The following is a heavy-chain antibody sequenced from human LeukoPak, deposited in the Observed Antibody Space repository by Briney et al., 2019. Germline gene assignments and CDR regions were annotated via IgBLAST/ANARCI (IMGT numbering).Heavy chain of an antibody. CDR3: ARDVNNYFDY. V-gene: IGHV3-74*01. J-gene: IGHJ4*02. CDR1: GFTFSSYW. Sequence: GGSLRLSCAASGFTFSSYWIHWVRQAPGKGLVWVSRINTDGSSTSYADSVKGRFTISRDNAKNTLYVQMNSLRTEDTAFYYCARDVNNYFDYWGLGTLVTVSS. CDR2: INTDGSST.